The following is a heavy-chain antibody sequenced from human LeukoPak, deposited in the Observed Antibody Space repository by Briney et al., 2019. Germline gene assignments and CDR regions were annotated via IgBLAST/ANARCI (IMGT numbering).Heavy chain of an antibody. J-gene: IGHJ4*02. CDR2: FYWCGYK. V-gene: IGHV2-5*01. CDR3: AHSSGSLDY. Sequence: SGPTLVHPTQTLTLTCTFSGFSLRTSGGGVGWIRQPPGRALVWLALFYWCGYKRYSPSLKSRLTITKDTSKNQVVLTMTNMDPVDTATYYCAHSSGSLDYWGQGTLVTVSS. D-gene: IGHD1-26*01. CDR1: GFSLRTSGGG.